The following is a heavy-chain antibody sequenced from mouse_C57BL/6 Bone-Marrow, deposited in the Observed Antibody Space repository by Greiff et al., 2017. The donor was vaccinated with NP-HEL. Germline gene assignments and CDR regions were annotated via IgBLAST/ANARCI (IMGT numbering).Heavy chain of an antibody. CDR3: ARWDYDGVDY. V-gene: IGHV1-82*01. CDR1: GYAFSSSW. D-gene: IGHD2-4*01. J-gene: IGHJ4*01. Sequence: QVQLQQSGPELVKPGASVKISCKASGYAFSSSWMNWVKQRPGKGLEWIGRIYPGDGDTNYNGKFKGKATLTADKSSSTAHMQLSSLTSDDSAVYFCARWDYDGVDYWGQGTSVTVSS. CDR2: IYPGDGDT.